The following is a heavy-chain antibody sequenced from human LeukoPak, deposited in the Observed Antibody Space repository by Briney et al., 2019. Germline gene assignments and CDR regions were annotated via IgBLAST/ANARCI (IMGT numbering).Heavy chain of an antibody. V-gene: IGHV4-38-2*02. Sequence: SETLSLTCTVSHYSINDGYYWGWIRQPPGRGLEWIGNTYKDGTTHYNSSFSSRVTISVDASENQFSLTLTSVTAADTAVYYCARASSWYALAYWGQGTLVTVSS. CDR2: TYKDGTT. CDR3: ARASSWYALAY. D-gene: IGHD6-13*01. J-gene: IGHJ4*02. CDR1: HYSINDGYY.